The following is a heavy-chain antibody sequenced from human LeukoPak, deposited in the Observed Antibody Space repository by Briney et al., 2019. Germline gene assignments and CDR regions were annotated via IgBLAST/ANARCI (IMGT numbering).Heavy chain of an antibody. V-gene: IGHV4-59*01. CDR1: GGSISNCY. CDR2: VYYSGTT. Sequence: NPSETLSLTCSVSGGSISNCYWSWIRQPPGKGLEWIGNVYYSGTTYYNASLKNRVTISVDMSKNQFSLKLTSVTAADTAVYYCARGATVTATLMFDSWGQGTLVTVSS. D-gene: IGHD2-15*01. J-gene: IGHJ4*02. CDR3: ARGATVTATLMFDS.